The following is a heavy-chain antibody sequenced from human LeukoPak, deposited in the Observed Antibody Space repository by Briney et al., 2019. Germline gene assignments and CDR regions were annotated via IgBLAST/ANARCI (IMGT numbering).Heavy chain of an antibody. Sequence: GGSLRLSCAASGFTFISYSMNWVRQAPGKGLNWVSFIFSGGSRSYADSVKGRFTISRDDSKNTLFLQMDSLRAEDTAMYYCARDRHAGFDIWGQGTMVTVSS. J-gene: IGHJ3*02. V-gene: IGHV3-53*01. D-gene: IGHD2-8*01. CDR2: IFSGGSR. CDR3: ARDRHAGFDI. CDR1: GFTFISYS.